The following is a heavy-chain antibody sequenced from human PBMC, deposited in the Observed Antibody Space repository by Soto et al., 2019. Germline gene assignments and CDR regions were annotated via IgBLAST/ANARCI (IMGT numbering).Heavy chain of an antibody. CDR3: AGVLLRFLGPQKTGWFDP. CDR1: GYTFTSYY. V-gene: IGHV1-46*01. Sequence: ASVKVSCKASGYTFTSYYMHWVRQAPGQGLEWMGIINPSGGSTSYAQKFQGRVTMTRDTSTSTVYMELSSLRSEDTAVYYCAGVLLRFLGPQKTGWFDPWXQGTLVTVSS. D-gene: IGHD3-3*01. J-gene: IGHJ5*02. CDR2: INPSGGST.